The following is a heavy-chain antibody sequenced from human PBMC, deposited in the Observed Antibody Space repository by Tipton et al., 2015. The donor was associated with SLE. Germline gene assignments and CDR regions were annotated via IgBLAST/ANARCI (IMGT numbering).Heavy chain of an antibody. CDR1: GFNFSDYA. D-gene: IGHD3-3*01. V-gene: IGHV3-23*01. J-gene: IGHJ3*02. Sequence: SLRLSCAASGFNFSDYAMHWVRQTPGKGLEWVSTIRNGGGKSDGKTYYAESVRGRFTISRDRSKNTIYLQMDSLRAEDTALYYCAKGKRTIYDHDAYDMWGQGTAVTVSS. CDR3: AKGKRTIYDHDAYDM. CDR2: IRNGGGKSDGKT.